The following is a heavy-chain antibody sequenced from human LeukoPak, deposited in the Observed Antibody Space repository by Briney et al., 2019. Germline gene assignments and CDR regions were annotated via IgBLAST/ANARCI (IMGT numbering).Heavy chain of an antibody. J-gene: IGHJ4*02. CDR2: ISSSGSTI. CDR1: GFTFSSYE. D-gene: IGHD6-13*01. V-gene: IGHV3-48*03. Sequence: PGGSLRLSCAASGFTFSSYEMNWVRQAPGKGLEWVSYISSSGSTIYYADSVKGRFTISRDNAKNSLYLQMNSLRAEDTAVYYCARVGYSSPSQNDYWGQGTLVTVSS. CDR3: ARVGYSSPSQNDY.